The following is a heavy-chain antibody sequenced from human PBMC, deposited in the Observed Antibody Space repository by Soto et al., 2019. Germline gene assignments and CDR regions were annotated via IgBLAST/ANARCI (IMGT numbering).Heavy chain of an antibody. D-gene: IGHD5-12*01. CDR2: INGDGSST. J-gene: IGHJ4*02. CDR1: GFTFNSHW. CDR3: ARDPRDGYHSPPDY. V-gene: IGHV3-74*01. Sequence: EVQLVESGGGLVQPGGSLRLSCVPSGFTFNSHWMHWVRQAPGKGLVWVSRINGDGSSTRYADSVRGRFTISRDNAKNTLYLQMNSLRAEDTAVYYCARDPRDGYHSPPDYWGQGTLVTVSS.